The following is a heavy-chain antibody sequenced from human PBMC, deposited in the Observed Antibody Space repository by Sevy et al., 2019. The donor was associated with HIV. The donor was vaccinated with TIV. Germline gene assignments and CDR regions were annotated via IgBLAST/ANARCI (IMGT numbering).Heavy chain of an antibody. CDR3: AKDRRSYYFDY. CDR2: IRYDGSNK. Sequence: GGYLRLSCAASGFTFSSYGMHWVRQAPGKGLEWVAFIRYDGSNKYYADSVKGRFTISRDNSKNTLYLQMNSLRAEDTAVYYCAKDRRSYYFDYWGQGTLVTVSS. J-gene: IGHJ4*02. V-gene: IGHV3-30*02. D-gene: IGHD3-10*01. CDR1: GFTFSSYG.